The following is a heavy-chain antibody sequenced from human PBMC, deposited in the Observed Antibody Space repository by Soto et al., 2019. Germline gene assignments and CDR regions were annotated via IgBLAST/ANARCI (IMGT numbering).Heavy chain of an antibody. J-gene: IGHJ6*02. CDR2: ISPDNGNT. CDR1: GYTFTIYG. V-gene: IGHV1-18*01. D-gene: IGHD5-12*01. Sequence: QVQLVQSGGEVKKPGASVKVSCKASGYTFTIYGINWVRQAPGQGLEWMGWISPDNGNTNYAQKRQGRVTMTTDTSPSTAYMELRSLRSDDTAVYYCARALGYSGYAGMDVWGQGNTVTVSS. CDR3: ARALGYSGYAGMDV.